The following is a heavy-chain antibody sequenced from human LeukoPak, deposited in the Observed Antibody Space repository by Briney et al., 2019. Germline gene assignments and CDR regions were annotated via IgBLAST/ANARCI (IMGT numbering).Heavy chain of an antibody. V-gene: IGHV4-61*02. CDR1: GGSISSGSYY. CDR2: IYTSGST. CDR3: AREAPPDCSGGSCYGTPLDY. J-gene: IGHJ4*02. Sequence: SETLSLTCTVSGGSISSGSYYWSWIRQPAGKGLEWIGRIYTSGSTNYNPSLKSRVTISVDTSKNQFSLKLSSVTAADTAVYYCAREAPPDCSGGSCYGTPLDYWGQGTLVTVSS. D-gene: IGHD2-15*01.